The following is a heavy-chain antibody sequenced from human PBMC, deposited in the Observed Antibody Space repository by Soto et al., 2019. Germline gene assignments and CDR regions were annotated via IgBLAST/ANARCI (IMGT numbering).Heavy chain of an antibody. CDR2: VYNSGST. CDR3: ASALHDYLVDY. Sequence: SETLSLTCTVSGCSISSYYWSWIRQPPGKGLEWIGYVYNSGSTNYNPSLQSRVTIPVDTSKNQFSLKLSSVTAADTAVYYCASALHDYLVDYWGQGTLVTVSS. J-gene: IGHJ4*02. V-gene: IGHV4-59*01. CDR1: GCSISSYY. D-gene: IGHD4-17*01.